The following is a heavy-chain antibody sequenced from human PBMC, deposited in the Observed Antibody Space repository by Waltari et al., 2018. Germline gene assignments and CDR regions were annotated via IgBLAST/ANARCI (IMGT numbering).Heavy chain of an antibody. CDR1: GYSISSGYY. Sequence: QVQLQESGPGLVKPSETLSLTCAVSGYSISSGYYWGWIRQPPGKGLEWIGSIYHSGSTYYNPSPTSRVTISVETSKTQSALKLSCVIAAETAVYYCARPAADGGFDVWGQGTLVTVSS. CDR2: IYHSGST. CDR3: ARPAADGGFDV. J-gene: IGHJ4*02. V-gene: IGHV4-38-2*01. D-gene: IGHD3-10*01.